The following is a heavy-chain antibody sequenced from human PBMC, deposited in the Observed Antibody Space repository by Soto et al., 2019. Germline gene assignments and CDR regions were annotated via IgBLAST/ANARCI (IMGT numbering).Heavy chain of an antibody. CDR3: ARNSYYYDSSGYPNPAGAFDI. Sequence: ASVKVSCKASGYTFTSYGISWVRQAPGQGLEWMGWISAYSGNTNYAQKLQGRVTMTTDTSTSTAYMELRSLRSDDTAVYYCARNSYYYDSSGYPNPAGAFDIWGQGTMVTVSS. D-gene: IGHD3-22*01. V-gene: IGHV1-18*04. J-gene: IGHJ3*02. CDR2: ISAYSGNT. CDR1: GYTFTSYG.